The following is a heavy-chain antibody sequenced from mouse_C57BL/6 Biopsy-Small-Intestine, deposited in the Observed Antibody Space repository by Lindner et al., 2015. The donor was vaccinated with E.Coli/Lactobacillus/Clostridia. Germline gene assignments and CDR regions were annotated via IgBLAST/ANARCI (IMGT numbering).Heavy chain of an antibody. CDR1: GFNIKDDY. CDR2: IDPENGDT. J-gene: IGHJ2*01. CDR3: TTRWLLRPDY. D-gene: IGHD2-3*01. V-gene: IGHV14-4*01. Sequence: QLQESGAELVRPGASVKLSCAASGFNIKDDYMHWVKQRPEQGLEWIGWIDPENGDTEYASKFQGKATITADTSSNTAYLQLSSLTSEDTAVYYCTTRWLLRPDYWGQGTTLTVSS.